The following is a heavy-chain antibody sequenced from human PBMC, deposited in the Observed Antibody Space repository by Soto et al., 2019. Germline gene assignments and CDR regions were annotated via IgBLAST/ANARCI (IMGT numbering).Heavy chain of an antibody. J-gene: IGHJ6*02. D-gene: IGHD3-10*01. CDR1: GFTFSSYA. Sequence: LRLSCAASGFTFSSYAMSWVRQAPGKGLEWVSAISGSGGSTYYADSVKGRFTISRDNSKNTLYLQMNSLRAEDTAVYYCAPDHGSGSYYYYGMGVCGQGSTGTVAS. CDR2: ISGSGGST. CDR3: APDHGSGSYYYYGMGV. V-gene: IGHV3-23*01.